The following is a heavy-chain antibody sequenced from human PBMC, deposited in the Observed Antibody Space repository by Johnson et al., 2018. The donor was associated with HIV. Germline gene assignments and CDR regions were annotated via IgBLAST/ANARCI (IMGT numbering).Heavy chain of an antibody. J-gene: IGHJ3*02. CDR2: ISYDGSNK. V-gene: IGHV3-30*04. CDR1: GFTFSSYA. Sequence: QMLLVESGGGVVQPGRSLRLSCAASGFTFSSYAVHWVRQAPGKGLEWVAIISYDGSNKYFVDSVKGRFTIYRDNAKNSLYLQMNSLRAEDTAVYYCAKDCSSGWWRITKSDAFDIWGQGTMVTVSS. CDR3: AKDCSSGWWRITKSDAFDI. D-gene: IGHD6-19*01.